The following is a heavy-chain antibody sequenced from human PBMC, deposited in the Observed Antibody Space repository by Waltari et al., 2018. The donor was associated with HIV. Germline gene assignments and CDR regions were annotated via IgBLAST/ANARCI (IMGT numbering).Heavy chain of an antibody. J-gene: IGHJ4*02. Sequence: QEELVESGGDVVQPGTSLRLSCAASGFTFNTYAMHWVRQAPGMGLEWVSVITPDGINKFYGDSVKGRFTISRDNFKNKMYLQMNKLRIEDSAVYYCATGFGEFFNLLRYWGQGTQVTVSS. CDR3: ATGFGEFFNLLRY. V-gene: IGHV3-30*03. CDR1: GFTFNTYA. CDR2: ITPDGINK. D-gene: IGHD3-10*01.